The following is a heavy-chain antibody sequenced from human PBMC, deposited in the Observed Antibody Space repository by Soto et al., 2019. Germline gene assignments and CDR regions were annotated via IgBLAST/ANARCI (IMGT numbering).Heavy chain of an antibody. CDR3: ARDSSGFHWYFDL. CDR1: GDSVSSATAT. CDR2: TYYRSKWYN. D-gene: IGHD6-19*01. V-gene: IGHV6-1*02. J-gene: IGHJ2*01. Sequence: QVQLQQSGPGLVKPSQTLSLICAISGDSVSSATATWSWIRQSPSRGLEWLGRTYYRSKWYNDYAVSVKSRIAITPDTSKTQLSLQLSSVTPEDTAGYFCARDSSGFHWYFDLWGRGTLVTVSS.